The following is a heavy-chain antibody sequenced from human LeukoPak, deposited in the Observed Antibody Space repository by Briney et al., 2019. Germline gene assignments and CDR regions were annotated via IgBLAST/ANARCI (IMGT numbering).Heavy chain of an antibody. J-gene: IGHJ4*02. CDR2: IGTAGDT. D-gene: IGHD3-22*01. Sequence: GGSLRLSCAASGFTFSSYDMHWARQATGKGLEWVSAIGTAGDTYYPGSVKGRFTISRENAKNSLYLQMNSLRAEDTAVYYCARDDSSGGEVDYWGQGTLVTVSS. V-gene: IGHV3-13*01. CDR1: GFTFSSYD. CDR3: ARDDSSGGEVDY.